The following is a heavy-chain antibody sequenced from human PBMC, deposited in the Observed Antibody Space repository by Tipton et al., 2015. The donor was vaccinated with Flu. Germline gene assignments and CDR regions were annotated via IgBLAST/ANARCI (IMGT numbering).Heavy chain of an antibody. CDR2: ISYSGST. V-gene: IGHV4-59*01. J-gene: IGHJ4*02. CDR1: GGSITGYF. D-gene: IGHD3-3*01. Sequence: TLSLTCSVSGGSITGYFWTWIRQSPTKGLEWIGYISYSGSTNYNFPLRSRVTMSVDTSKNQFSLNLRSVTAADTAVYYCARDGPHCDYTPCYDSWGQGTLVTVSS. CDR3: ARDGPHCDYTPCYDS.